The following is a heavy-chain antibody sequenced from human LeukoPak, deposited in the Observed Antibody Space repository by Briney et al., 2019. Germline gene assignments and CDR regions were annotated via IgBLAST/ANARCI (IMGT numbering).Heavy chain of an antibody. Sequence: SETLSLTCAVSGGSISSSNWWRWVRQPPGEGLEWIGEIYHSGSTNYNPSLKSRVTISVDKSKNQFSLKLSSVTAADTAVYYCARVVQDYYGSGSYHDAFDIWGQGTMVTVSS. J-gene: IGHJ3*02. D-gene: IGHD3-10*01. V-gene: IGHV4-4*02. CDR1: GGSISSSNW. CDR2: IYHSGST. CDR3: ARVVQDYYGSGSYHDAFDI.